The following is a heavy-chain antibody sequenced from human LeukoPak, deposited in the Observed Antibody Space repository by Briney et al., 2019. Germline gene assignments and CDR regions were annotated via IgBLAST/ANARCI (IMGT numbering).Heavy chain of an antibody. CDR2: IIPIFGTA. V-gene: IGHV1-69*13. D-gene: IGHD3-22*01. CDR1: GGTFSSYA. CDR3: ATNYDSSGPRGDYGMDV. J-gene: IGHJ6*02. Sequence: SVKVSCKTSGGTFSSYAISWVRQAPGQGLEWMGGIIPIFGTANYAQKFQGRVTITADESTSTAYMELSSLRSEDTAVYYCATNYDSSGPRGDYGMDVWGQGTTVTVSS.